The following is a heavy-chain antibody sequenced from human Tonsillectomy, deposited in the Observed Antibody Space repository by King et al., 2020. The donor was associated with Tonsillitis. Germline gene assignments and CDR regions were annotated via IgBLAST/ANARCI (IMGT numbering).Heavy chain of an antibody. Sequence: VQLVEXXGGVVQPGGSLRLSCAASGFTFSSYGMHWVRQAPGKGLEWVAFIQYDGSNKYYADSVKGRFTISRDNWKNTLYLHMNSLRAEDTAVYYCAXXXXRSDXXYYXXFWGXXTLVTVSX. V-gene: IGHV3-30*02. CDR1: GFTFSSYG. CDR2: IQYDGSNK. D-gene: IGHD2-15*01. CDR3: AXXXXRSDXXYYXXF. J-gene: IGHJ4*02.